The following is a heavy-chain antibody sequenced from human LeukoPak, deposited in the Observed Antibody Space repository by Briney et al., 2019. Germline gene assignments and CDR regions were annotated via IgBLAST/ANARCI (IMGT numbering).Heavy chain of an antibody. CDR1: GGSFSGYY. CDR3: ARGPRGFDP. CDR2: INHSGST. Sequence: SETLSLTCAVYGGSFSGYYWSWIRQPPGEGLEWIGEINHSGSTNYNPSLKSRVTISVDTSKNQFSPKLSSVTAADTAVYYCARGPRGFDPWGQGTLVTVSS. V-gene: IGHV4-34*01. J-gene: IGHJ5*02.